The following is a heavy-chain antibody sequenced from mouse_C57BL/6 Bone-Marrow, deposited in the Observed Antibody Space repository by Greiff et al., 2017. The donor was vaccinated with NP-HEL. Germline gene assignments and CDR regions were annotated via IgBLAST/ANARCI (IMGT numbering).Heavy chain of an antibody. Sequence: VQLQQPGAELVKPGASVKLSCKASGYTFTSYWMHWVKQRPGQGLEWIGMIHPNSGSTNYNEKFKSKATLTVDKSSSTAYMQLSSLTSEDSAVYYCAALTTVVSYYFDYWGQGTTLTVSS. D-gene: IGHD1-1*01. CDR1: GYTFTSYW. CDR2: IHPNSGST. CDR3: AALTTVVSYYFDY. V-gene: IGHV1-64*01. J-gene: IGHJ2*01.